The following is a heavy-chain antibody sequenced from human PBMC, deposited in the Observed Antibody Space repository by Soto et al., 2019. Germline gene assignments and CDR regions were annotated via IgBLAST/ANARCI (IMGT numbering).Heavy chain of an antibody. CDR2: ILYSGTT. CDR1: VGSISDYF. V-gene: IGHV4-59*06. J-gene: IGHJ4*02. CDR3: ARNGALDY. Sequence: SETLSLTCTVSVGSISDYFWTWIRQPAGKGLEWIGYILYSGTTNYNPSLESRLTISVDTSKNQFSLKLTSVTAADTAVYYCARNGALDYWGRGTLVTVSS. D-gene: IGHD2-8*01.